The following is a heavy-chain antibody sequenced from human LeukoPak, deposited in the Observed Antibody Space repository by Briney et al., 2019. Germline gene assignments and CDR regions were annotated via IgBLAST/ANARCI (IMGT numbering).Heavy chain of an antibody. CDR1: GGSISSSSYY. CDR2: IHYSGST. Sequence: SETLSLTCTVSGGSISSSSYYWGWIRQPPGKGLEWIGSIHYSGSTYYKPSLKSRVTMSVDTSKNQFSLKLSSVTAADTAVYYCAGQIAAAGTVYFLHWGQGNLVTVSS. J-gene: IGHJ1*01. CDR3: AGQIAAAGTVYFLH. D-gene: IGHD6-13*01. V-gene: IGHV4-39*01.